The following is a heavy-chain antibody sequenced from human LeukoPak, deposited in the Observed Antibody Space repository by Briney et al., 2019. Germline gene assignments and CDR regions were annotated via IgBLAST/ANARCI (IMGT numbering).Heavy chain of an antibody. J-gene: IGHJ5*02. CDR2: ISSSSSYT. V-gene: IGHV3-11*03. D-gene: IGHD1-1*01. CDR1: GFTFSDYY. Sequence: GGSLRLSCAASGFTFSDYYMSWIRQAPGKGLEWVSYISSSSSYTNYGDSVKGRFTISRDNAKKSLYLQMNSLRAEDTAIYYRARTPTGSPNWFDPWGQGTLVTVSS. CDR3: ARTPTGSPNWFDP.